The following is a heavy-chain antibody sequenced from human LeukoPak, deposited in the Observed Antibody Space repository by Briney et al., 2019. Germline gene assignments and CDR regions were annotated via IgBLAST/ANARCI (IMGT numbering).Heavy chain of an antibody. Sequence: SETLSLTCSVSGGSISGYYWSWIRQPAGKGLEWLGRVYTSGSTNYNPSLKSRVTISMDTSKNQFSLKLSSVTAADTAVYYCGRDGRQRGNLDTGGLYIWGQGTMVTGSS. CDR3: GRDGRQRGNLDTGGLYI. CDR1: GGSISGYY. CDR2: VYTSGST. V-gene: IGHV4-4*07. D-gene: IGHD3/OR15-3a*01. J-gene: IGHJ3*02.